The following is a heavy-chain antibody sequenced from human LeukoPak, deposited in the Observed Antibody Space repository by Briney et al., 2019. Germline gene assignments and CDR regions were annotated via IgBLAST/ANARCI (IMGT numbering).Heavy chain of an antibody. Sequence: GGSLRLSCAASGFTFSSYWMSWVRQAPGKGQEWVANIKQDGSEKNYVDSVKGRFTISRDNAKNSVYLQMNNVRAGDTAVYYCARDSPMGSYPLDYWGQGTLVTVSS. CDR3: ARDSPMGSYPLDY. D-gene: IGHD3-10*01. CDR1: GFTFSSYW. V-gene: IGHV3-7*03. J-gene: IGHJ4*02. CDR2: IKQDGSEK.